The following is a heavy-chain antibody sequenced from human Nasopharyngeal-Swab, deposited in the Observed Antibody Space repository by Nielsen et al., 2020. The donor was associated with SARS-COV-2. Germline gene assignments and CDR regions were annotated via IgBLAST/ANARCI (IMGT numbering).Heavy chain of an antibody. CDR3: AKYFWSGSLYYGMDV. CDR1: GFTFSSYG. J-gene: IGHJ6*02. Sequence: GESLKISCAASGFTFSSYGMHWVRQAPGKGLEWVAFIRYDGSNKYYADSVKGRFTTSRDNSKNTLYLQMNSLRAEDTAVYYCAKYFWSGSLYYGMDVWGQGTTVTVSS. CDR2: IRYDGSNK. V-gene: IGHV3-30*02. D-gene: IGHD3-3*01.